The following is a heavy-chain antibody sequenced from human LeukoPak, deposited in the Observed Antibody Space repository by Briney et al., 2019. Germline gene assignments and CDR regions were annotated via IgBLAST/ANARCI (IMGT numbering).Heavy chain of an antibody. CDR3: ARDVSNMYYFDY. CDR1: GGSISSYY. D-gene: IGHD4-11*01. J-gene: IGHJ4*02. CDR2: IYYSGST. V-gene: IGHV4-59*01. Sequence: SETLFLTCTVSGGSISSYYWSWIRQPPGKGLEWIGYIYYSGSTNYNPSLKSRVTISVDTSKNQFSLKLSSVTAADTAVYYCARDVSNMYYFDYWGQGTLVTVSS.